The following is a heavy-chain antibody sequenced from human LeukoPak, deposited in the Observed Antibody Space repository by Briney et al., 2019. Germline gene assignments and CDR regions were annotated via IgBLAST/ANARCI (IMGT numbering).Heavy chain of an antibody. CDR1: GGSISSGDYY. CDR2: IYYSGST. J-gene: IGHJ4*02. V-gene: IGHV4-30-4*08. D-gene: IGHD3-22*01. CDR3: ARSTMIGYFDY. Sequence: PSVTLSLTCTVSGGSISSGDYYWSWIRQPPGKGLEWIGYIYYSGSTYYNPSLKSRVTISVDTSKNQFSLKLSSVTAADTAVYYCARSTMIGYFDYWGQGTLVTVSS.